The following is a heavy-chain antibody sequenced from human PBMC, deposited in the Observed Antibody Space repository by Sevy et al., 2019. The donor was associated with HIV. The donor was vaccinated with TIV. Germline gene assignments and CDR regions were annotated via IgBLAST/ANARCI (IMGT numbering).Heavy chain of an antibody. CDR3: AREGGEIAARPDQLPFDY. Sequence: GGSLRLSCAASGFTFSSYAMHWVRQAPDKGLEWVAVISYDGSNKYYADSVKGRFTISRDNSKNTLYLQMNSLRAEDTAVYYCAREGGEIAARPDQLPFDYWGQGTLVTVSS. V-gene: IGHV3-30-3*01. CDR1: GFTFSSYA. J-gene: IGHJ4*02. D-gene: IGHD6-6*01. CDR2: ISYDGSNK.